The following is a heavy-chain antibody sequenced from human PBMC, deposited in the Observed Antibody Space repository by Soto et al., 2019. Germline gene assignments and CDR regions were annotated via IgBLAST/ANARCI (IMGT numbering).Heavy chain of an antibody. Sequence: ASVKVSCKASGYTFISYYMHWVRQAPGQGLEWMGIINPSGGSTSYAQKFQGRVTMTRDTSTSTVYMELSSLRSEDTAVYYCAREDTVTSSYYYYGMDVWGQGTTVTVSS. J-gene: IGHJ6*02. D-gene: IGHD4-4*01. CDR1: GYTFISYY. V-gene: IGHV1-46*01. CDR2: INPSGGST. CDR3: AREDTVTSSYYYYGMDV.